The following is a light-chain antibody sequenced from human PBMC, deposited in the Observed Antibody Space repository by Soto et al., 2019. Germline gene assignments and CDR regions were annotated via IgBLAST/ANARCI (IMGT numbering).Light chain of an antibody. V-gene: IGKV3-20*01. CDR3: QQYNNWPLT. J-gene: IGKJ5*01. CDR2: GAS. Sequence: EIVMTQSPATLSVSPGERATLSCRASQSVSSNYLAWYQQKPGQAPRLLIYGASSRATGIPDRFSGSGSGTDFTLTISRLEPEDFAVYYCQQYNNWPLTFGQGTRLENK. CDR1: QSVSSNY.